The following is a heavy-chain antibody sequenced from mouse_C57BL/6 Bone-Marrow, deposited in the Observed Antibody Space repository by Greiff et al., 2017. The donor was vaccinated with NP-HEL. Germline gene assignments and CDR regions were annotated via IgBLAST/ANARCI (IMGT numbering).Heavy chain of an antibody. Sequence: VQLQQSGAELARPGASVKMSCKASGYTFTSYTMHWVKQRPGQGLEWIVYINPSSGYTKYNQKFKDKATLTADKSSSTAYMQLSSLTSEDSAVYYCARSGYGYPYYWGQGTTLTVSS. J-gene: IGHJ2*01. CDR2: INPSSGYT. D-gene: IGHD2-2*01. CDR3: ARSGYGYPYY. V-gene: IGHV1-4*01. CDR1: GYTFTSYT.